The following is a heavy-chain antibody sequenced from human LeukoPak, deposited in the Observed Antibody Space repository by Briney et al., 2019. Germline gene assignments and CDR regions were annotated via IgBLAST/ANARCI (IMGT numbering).Heavy chain of an antibody. CDR2: IYYRGST. D-gene: IGHD3-16*01. V-gene: IGHV4-39*02. Sequence: SETLSLTCTVSGGSISSSSYYWGWIRQPPGKGLEWIGSIYYRGSTYYNPSLKSRVTISVDTSKKQFSLKLSSVTAADTAMYYCARDAGDMAFDEWGQGTLVTVS. CDR1: GGSISSSSYY. J-gene: IGHJ4*02. CDR3: ARDAGDMAFDE.